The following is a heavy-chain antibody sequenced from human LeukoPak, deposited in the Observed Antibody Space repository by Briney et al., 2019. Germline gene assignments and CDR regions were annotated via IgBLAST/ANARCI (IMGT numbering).Heavy chain of an antibody. V-gene: IGHV3-64*01. J-gene: IGHJ3*02. CDR3: ARGLRYCGGDCYQVYAFDI. Sequence: GGSLRLSCAASGFTFSSYAMHWVRQAPGKGLEYVSAISSNGGSTYYANSVKGRFTISRDNSKNTLYLQMGSLRAEDMAVYYCARGLRYCGGDCYQVYAFDIWGQGTMVTVSS. CDR1: GFTFSSYA. CDR2: ISSNGGST. D-gene: IGHD2-21*02.